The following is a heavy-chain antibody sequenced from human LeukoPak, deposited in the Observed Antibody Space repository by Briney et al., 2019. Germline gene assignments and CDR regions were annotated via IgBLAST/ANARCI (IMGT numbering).Heavy chain of an antibody. Sequence: SETLSLTCTVSGGSMDNYYWTWIRQPPGKGLEWIGYIYYSGSTNYNPSLKSRVTISVDTSKNQFSLKLSSVTAADTAVYYCARQTSYTADYWGQGTLVTVSS. CDR1: GGSMDNYY. V-gene: IGHV4-59*08. D-gene: IGHD2-2*02. CDR2: IYYSGST. J-gene: IGHJ4*02. CDR3: ARQTSYTADY.